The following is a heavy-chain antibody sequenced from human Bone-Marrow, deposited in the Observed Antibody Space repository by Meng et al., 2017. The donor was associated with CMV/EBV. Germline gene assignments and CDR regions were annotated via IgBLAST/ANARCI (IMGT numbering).Heavy chain of an antibody. CDR3: ARDHGQRRSPLINTSYYYGMDG. V-gene: IGHV3-21*01. D-gene: IGHD1-1*01. CDR2: ISSSSSYI. CDR1: GFTFSSYS. Sequence: GESLKISCAASGFTFSSYSMNWVRQAPGKGLEWVSSISSSSSYIYYADSVKGRFTISRDNSKNSLYLQMNSLRAEDTAVYYCARDHGQRRSPLINTSYYYGMDGWGQGTTVTVSS. J-gene: IGHJ6*02.